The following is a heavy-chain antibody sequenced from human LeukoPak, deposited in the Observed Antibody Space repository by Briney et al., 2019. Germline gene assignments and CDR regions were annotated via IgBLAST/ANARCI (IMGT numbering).Heavy chain of an antibody. CDR3: VKGAYDYIEMGYFDY. V-gene: IGHV3-23*01. Sequence: GGSLRLSCVASGFTFSNFAMSWVRQAPGKGLEWVSLIIGSSGDTFYADSVKGRFSISRDNSKNRLYLQMNSLRAEVTALYYCVKGAYDYIEMGYFDYWGQGTLVTVSS. D-gene: IGHD5-12*01. CDR1: GFTFSNFA. J-gene: IGHJ4*02. CDR2: IIGSSGDT.